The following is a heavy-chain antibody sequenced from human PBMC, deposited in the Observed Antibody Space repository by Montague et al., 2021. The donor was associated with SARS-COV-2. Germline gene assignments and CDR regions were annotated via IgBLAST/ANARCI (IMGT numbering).Heavy chain of an antibody. J-gene: IGHJ6*02. D-gene: IGHD3-3*01. CDR1: GDSVSRDSVA. V-gene: IGHV6-1*01. CDR2: TYYRSEWYM. Sequence: CAISGDSVSRDSVAWNWIRQSPSRGLEWLGRTYYRSEWYMDYALSLNSRMTINPDTSKNEFSLHLNSVTPDDTAVYYCARVEYYGFWSGQYDTRYYFYGMDVWGQGTSVTVSS. CDR3: ARVEYYGFWSGQYDTRYYFYGMDV.